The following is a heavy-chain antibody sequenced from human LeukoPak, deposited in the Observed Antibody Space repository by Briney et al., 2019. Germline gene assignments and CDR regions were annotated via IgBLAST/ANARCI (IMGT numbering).Heavy chain of an antibody. CDR1: GGSLTGYY. V-gene: IGHV4-34*01. D-gene: IGHD3-10*01. J-gene: IGHJ4*02. CDR2: VNHSGST. CDR3: ARGEYYGSGSYPY. Sequence: PSETLSLTCAVYGGSLTGYYWSWIRQPPGKGLEGMGEVNHSGSTNYNPSLKSRVTTSVDTSKNQFSLKLSPVTAADTAVYYCARGEYYGSGSYPYWGQGTLVTVSS.